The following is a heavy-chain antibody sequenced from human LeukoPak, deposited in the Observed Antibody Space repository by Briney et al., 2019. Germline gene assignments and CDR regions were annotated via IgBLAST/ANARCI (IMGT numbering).Heavy chain of an antibody. CDR1: GYSISSGYY. V-gene: IGHV4-38-2*02. CDR3: ARGYYYDSSGYGAFDI. D-gene: IGHD3-22*01. J-gene: IGHJ3*02. Sequence: SETLSLTCTVSGYSISSGYYWGWIRQPPGKGLEWIGSIYHSGSTYYNPSLKSRVTISVDTSKNQFSLKLSSVTAADTAVYYCARGYYYDSSGYGAFDIWGQGTMVTVSS. CDR2: IYHSGST.